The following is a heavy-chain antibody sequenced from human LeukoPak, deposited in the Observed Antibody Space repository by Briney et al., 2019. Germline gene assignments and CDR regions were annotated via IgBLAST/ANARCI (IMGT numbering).Heavy chain of an antibody. V-gene: IGHV3-66*01. CDR1: GFIVTSNY. J-gene: IGHJ6*02. CDR3: ARDPGYYYFGMDV. CDR2: IYSDGST. D-gene: IGHD3-10*01. Sequence: GGSLRLSCAASGFIVTSNYMKWVGQAPGKGPEGVSDIYSDGSTYYVDSVKCRFTISRDNSNNTVYLQMNSLRAEYTAVYYCARDPGYYYFGMDVWGQGTTVTVSS.